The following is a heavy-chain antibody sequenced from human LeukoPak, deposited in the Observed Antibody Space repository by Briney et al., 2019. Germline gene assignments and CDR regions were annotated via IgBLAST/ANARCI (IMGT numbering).Heavy chain of an antibody. J-gene: IGHJ3*02. V-gene: IGHV3-23*01. CDR1: GFTFNSYG. CDR3: AKGHGRAFDI. D-gene: IGHD5-24*01. Sequence: GGSLRLSCVTSGFTFNSYGFYWVRQAPGKGLEWVSAISGSGGSTYYADSVKGRFTISRDNSKNTLYLQMNSLRAEDTAVYYCAKGHGRAFDIWGQGTMVTVSS. CDR2: ISGSGGST.